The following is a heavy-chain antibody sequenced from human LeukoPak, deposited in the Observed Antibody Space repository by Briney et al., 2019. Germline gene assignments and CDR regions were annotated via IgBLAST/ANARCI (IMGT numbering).Heavy chain of an antibody. J-gene: IGHJ3*02. Sequence: PSETLSLTCTVSGASISSHYWSWIRQPPGKGLEWIGEINHSGSTNYNPSLKSRVTISVDTSKNQFSLKLSSVTAADTAVYYCARGPQDSIWGRGWHDAFDIWGQGTMVTVSS. V-gene: IGHV4-34*01. CDR2: INHSGST. CDR1: GASISSHY. CDR3: ARGPQDSIWGRGWHDAFDI. D-gene: IGHD3-9*01.